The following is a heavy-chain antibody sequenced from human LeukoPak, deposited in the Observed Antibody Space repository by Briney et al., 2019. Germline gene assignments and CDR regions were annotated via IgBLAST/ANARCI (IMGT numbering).Heavy chain of an antibody. CDR2: ISSSSSYI. D-gene: IGHD3-16*02. V-gene: IGHV3-21*03. CDR1: GFTFSSYS. CDR3: AREMYDYVWGSYRYYYYYYMDV. J-gene: IGHJ6*03. Sequence: PGGSLRLSCAASGFTFSSYSMNWVRQAPGKGLEWVSSISSSSSYIYYADSVKGRFTISRDNAKNSLYLQMNSLRAEDTAVYYCAREMYDYVWGSYRYYYYYYMDVWGKGTTVTVSS.